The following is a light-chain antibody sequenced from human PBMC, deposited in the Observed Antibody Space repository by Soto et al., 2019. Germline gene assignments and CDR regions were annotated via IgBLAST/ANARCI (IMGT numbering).Light chain of an antibody. CDR3: QQYNNWPKT. CDR2: GAS. V-gene: IGKV3-15*01. Sequence: EILMTQSPATLSVSPGERATISCRASQSVSSYLAWYQQKPGQAPRLLIYGASTRATGIPSRFSGSGSGTEFTLTISSLQSEDFAVYYCQQYNNWPKTFGQGTKVEIK. J-gene: IGKJ1*01. CDR1: QSVSSY.